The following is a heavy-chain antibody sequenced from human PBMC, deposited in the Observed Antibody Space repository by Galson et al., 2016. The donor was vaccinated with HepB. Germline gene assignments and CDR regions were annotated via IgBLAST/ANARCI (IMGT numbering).Heavy chain of an antibody. CDR2: VHHSGIT. CDR3: AGDQGGSSSSGDCWYGMDI. Sequence: SETLSLTCTVSGGSIGSDFWTWIRQPPGKGLEWVGHVHHSGITSYYPSLKRRVPISLDTSRNKFSLTLDLVTAADTAEYYCAGDQGGSSSSGDCWYGMDIWGKGITVTVSS. V-gene: IGHV4-59*01. J-gene: IGHJ6*04. CDR1: GGSIGSDF. D-gene: IGHD6-6*01.